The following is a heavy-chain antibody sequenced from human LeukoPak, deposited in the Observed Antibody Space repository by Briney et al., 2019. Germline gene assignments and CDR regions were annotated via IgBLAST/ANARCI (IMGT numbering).Heavy chain of an antibody. D-gene: IGHD3-16*01. CDR2: IYTGGST. J-gene: IGHJ4*02. V-gene: IGHV3-66*01. Sequence: GGSLRLSCAASGFAVGSKYMSWVRQAPGKGLEWVSVIYTGGSTHYPDSVKGRFTISRDDSKNTVSLQMNSLRVEDTAMYYCARGGPSYALDYWGQGTLVTVSS. CDR3: ARGGPSYALDY. CDR1: GFAVGSKY.